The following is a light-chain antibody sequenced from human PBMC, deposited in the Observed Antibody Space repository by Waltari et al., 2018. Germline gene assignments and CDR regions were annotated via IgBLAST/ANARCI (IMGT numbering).Light chain of an antibody. J-gene: IGLJ1*01. CDR1: TSDVGSYDL. CDR3: CSYAGRGTYV. Sequence: QSALTQPASVSGTPGQSITISCTGTTSDVGSYDLVSWYQQPPGEAPKLLICEVFTRPPDISRRFSGSKSGSTASLTISGLQPEDEADYYCCSYAGRGTYVFGSGTKVTV. V-gene: IGLV2-23*02. CDR2: EVF.